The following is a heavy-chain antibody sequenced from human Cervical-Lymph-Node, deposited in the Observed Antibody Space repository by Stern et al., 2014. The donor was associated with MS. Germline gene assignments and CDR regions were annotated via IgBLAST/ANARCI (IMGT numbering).Heavy chain of an antibody. CDR2: IVVGSGNT. Sequence: QMQLVQSGPEVKKPWTSVKVSCKASGFTFTSSAVQWVRQARGQRLEWIGWIVVGSGNTNYAQKFQERVTITRDMSTSTAYMELSSLRSEDTAVYYCAAKRDYYDSSGTDAFDIWGQGTMVTVSS. D-gene: IGHD3-22*01. CDR1: GFTFTSSA. J-gene: IGHJ3*02. CDR3: AAKRDYYDSSGTDAFDI. V-gene: IGHV1-58*01.